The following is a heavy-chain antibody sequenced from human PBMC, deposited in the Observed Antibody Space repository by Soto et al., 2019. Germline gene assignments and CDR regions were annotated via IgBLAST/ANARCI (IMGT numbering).Heavy chain of an antibody. D-gene: IGHD2-15*01. CDR2: INAGNGNT. J-gene: IGHJ6*03. V-gene: IGHV1-3*01. CDR3: ARAVRAVVVVAATPHYYYYMDG. CDR1: GYTFTSYA. Sequence: ASVKVSCKASGYTFTSYAMHWVRQAPGQRLEWMGWINAGNGNTKYSQKFQGRVTITRDTSASTAYMELSSLRSEDTAVYYCARAVRAVVVVAATPHYYYYMDGWGKGTTVTVSS.